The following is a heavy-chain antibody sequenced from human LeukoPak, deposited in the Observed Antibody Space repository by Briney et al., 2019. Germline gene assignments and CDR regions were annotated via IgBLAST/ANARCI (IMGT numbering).Heavy chain of an antibody. CDR1: GGSISSYY. D-gene: IGHD4-17*01. CDR2: IYYSGST. J-gene: IGHJ4*02. V-gene: IGHV4-59*08. CDR3: ARHHDYGDYATTYYFDY. Sequence: SEALSLTCTVSGGSISSYYWSWIRQPPGKGLEWIGYIYYSGSTNYNPSLKSRVAISVDTSKNQFSLKLSSVTAADTAVYYCARHHDYGDYATTYYFDYWGQGTLVTVSS.